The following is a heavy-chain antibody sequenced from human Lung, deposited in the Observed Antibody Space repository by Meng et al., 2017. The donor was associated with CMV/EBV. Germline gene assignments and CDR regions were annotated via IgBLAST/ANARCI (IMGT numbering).Heavy chain of an antibody. CDR1: GYTFTGYY. J-gene: IGHJ4*02. CDR2: INPNSGGT. CDR3: ARIASSGSYYPFDY. V-gene: IGHV1-2*02. Sequence: KASGYTFTGYYMHWVRQAPRQGLEWMGWINPNSGGTNYAQKFQGRVTMTRDTSISTAYMELSRLRSDDTAVYYCARIASSGSYYPFDYWGQGTLVTVSS. D-gene: IGHD1-26*01.